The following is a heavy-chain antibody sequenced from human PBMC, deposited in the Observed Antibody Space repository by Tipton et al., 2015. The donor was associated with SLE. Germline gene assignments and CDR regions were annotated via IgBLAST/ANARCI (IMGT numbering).Heavy chain of an antibody. CDR1: GGSISSYY. J-gene: IGHJ3*02. Sequence: TLSLTCTVSGGSISSYYWSWIRQPPGKGLEWIGYIYSSGSTNYNPSLKSRVTISVDTSKNQFSLKLSSVTAADTAVYYCARDRGSLGAFDIWGQGTMVTVSS. CDR3: ARDRGSLGAFDI. V-gene: IGHV4-4*08. D-gene: IGHD2-15*01. CDR2: IYSSGST.